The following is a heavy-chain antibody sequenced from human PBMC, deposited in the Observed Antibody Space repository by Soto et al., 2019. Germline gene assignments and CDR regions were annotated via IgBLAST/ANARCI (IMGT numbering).Heavy chain of an antibody. CDR1: GGTDGTYS. D-gene: IGHD6-19*01. CDR2: IIPILSTT. V-gene: IGHV1-69*13. CDR3: ASRAMAVTWFDP. J-gene: IGHJ5*02. Sequence: ASVKVSCKVSGGTDGTYSINWVRQAPGQGLEWMGAIIPILSTTNYAQRFQGRVTITADESTGTVYLELTSLKFEDTAVYYCASRAMAVTWFDPWGQRTLVTVSS.